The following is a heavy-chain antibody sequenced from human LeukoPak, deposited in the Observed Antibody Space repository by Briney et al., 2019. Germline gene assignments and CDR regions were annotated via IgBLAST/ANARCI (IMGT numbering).Heavy chain of an antibody. CDR3: ARDPDPLEGMPDGY. D-gene: IGHD5-24*01. V-gene: IGHV3-21*01. J-gene: IGHJ4*02. CDR2: ISSSSSYI. CDR1: GFTFSSYS. Sequence: GGSLRRSSAASGFTFSSYSMNWVRQAPGKGLEWVSSISSSSSYIYYADSVKGRFTISRDNAKNSLYLQMNSLRAEDTAVYYCARDPDPLEGMPDGYWGQGTLVTVSS.